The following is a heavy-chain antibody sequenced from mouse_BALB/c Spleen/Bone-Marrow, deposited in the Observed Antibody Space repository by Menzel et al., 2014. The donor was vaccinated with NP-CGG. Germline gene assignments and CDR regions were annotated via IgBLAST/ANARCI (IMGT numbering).Heavy chain of an antibody. V-gene: IGHV3-5*02. J-gene: IGHJ2*01. D-gene: IGHD4-1*01. CDR3: ARAWDYFDY. Sequence: DVHLVESGPGLVKPSQTVSLTCTVTGISITTGNYRWSWIRQFPGNKLEWIGYIYYSGTITYNPSLTSRTTITRDTSKNQFFLEMNSLTAEDTATYYCARAWDYFDYWGQGTTLTVSS. CDR2: IYYSGTI. CDR1: GISITTGNYR.